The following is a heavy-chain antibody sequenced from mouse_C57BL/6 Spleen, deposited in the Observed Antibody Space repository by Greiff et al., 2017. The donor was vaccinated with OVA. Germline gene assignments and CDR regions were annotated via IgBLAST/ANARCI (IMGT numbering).Heavy chain of an antibody. J-gene: IGHJ2*01. CDR1: GFNITNTY. V-gene: IGHV14-3*01. D-gene: IGHD1-1*01. CDR2: IDPANGNT. CDR3: ARGPITTVVEGFDY. Sequence: VQLQQSVAELVRPGASVKLSCTASGFNITNTYMHWVKQRPEQGLEWIGRIDPANGNTKYAPKFQGKATITADTSSNTAYLQLSSLTSEDTAIYYCARGPITTVVEGFDYWGQGTTRTVSS.